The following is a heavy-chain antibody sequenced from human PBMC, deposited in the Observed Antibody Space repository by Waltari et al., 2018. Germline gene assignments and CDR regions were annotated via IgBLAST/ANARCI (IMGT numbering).Heavy chain of an antibody. CDR2: VNSAGNS. CDR3: VREAYLAAGFDF. J-gene: IGHJ4*02. CDR1: WFGVSGNF. D-gene: IGHD6-25*01. Sequence: EVQLVETGGGFIQPGGSLRVSCSASWFGVSGNFMPWYRQAPGKGLEWVSLVNSAGNSFYADAVKGRFTISRDTSKNTLYLQMNSLRVEDTAMYYCVREAYLAAGFDFWGQGTPVTVSS. V-gene: IGHV3-53*02.